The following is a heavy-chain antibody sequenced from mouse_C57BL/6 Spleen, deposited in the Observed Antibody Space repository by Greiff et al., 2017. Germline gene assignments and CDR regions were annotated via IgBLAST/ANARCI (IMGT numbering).Heavy chain of an antibody. D-gene: IGHD1-1*01. V-gene: IGHV3-6*01. J-gene: IGHJ1*03. CDR2: ISYDGSN. Sequence: EVQLVESGPGLVKPSQSLSLTCSVTGYSITSGYYWNWIRQFPGNKLEWMGYISYDGSNNYNPSLKNRISITRDPSKNQFFLKLNSVTTEDTATYYCARRYDGSSRYWYFDVWGTGTTVTVSS. CDR3: ARRYDGSSRYWYFDV. CDR1: GYSITSGYY.